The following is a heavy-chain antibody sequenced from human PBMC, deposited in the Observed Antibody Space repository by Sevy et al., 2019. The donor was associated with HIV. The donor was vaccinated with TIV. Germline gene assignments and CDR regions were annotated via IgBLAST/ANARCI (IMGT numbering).Heavy chain of an antibody. J-gene: IGHJ4*02. V-gene: IGHV3-21*01. D-gene: IGHD3-9*01. CDR2: ISSSSSYI. CDR3: ARETAYYDILTGYYRGGAYFDY. CDR1: GFTFSSYS. Sequence: GGSLRLSCAASGFTFSSYSMNWVRQAPGKGLVWVSSISSSSSYIYYADSVKGRFTISRDNAKNSLYLQMNSLRAEDTAVYYCARETAYYDILTGYYRGGAYFDYWGQGTLVTVSS.